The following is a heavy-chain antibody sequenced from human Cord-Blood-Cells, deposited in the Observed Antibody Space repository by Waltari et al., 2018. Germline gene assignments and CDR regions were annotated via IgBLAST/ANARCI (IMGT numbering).Heavy chain of an antibody. V-gene: IGHV3-30*02. D-gene: IGHD6-6*01. CDR1: GFTFSSYG. CDR3: AKDRGIAARPAYYFDY. J-gene: IGHJ4*02. Sequence: QVQLVESGGGVVQPGGSLRLSCAASGFTFSSYGMHWVRQAPGKGLEWVAFIRYDGRNKYYADSVKGRFTISRDNSKNTLYLQMNSLRAEDTAVYYCAKDRGIAARPAYYFDYWGQGTLVTVSS. CDR2: IRYDGRNK.